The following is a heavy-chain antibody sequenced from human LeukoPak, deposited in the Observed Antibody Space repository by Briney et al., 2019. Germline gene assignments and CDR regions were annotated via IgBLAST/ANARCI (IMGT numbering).Heavy chain of an antibody. CDR3: ARRTDYDILTGYYHDMDV. CDR2: ISGSGGST. V-gene: IGHV3-23*01. D-gene: IGHD3-9*01. CDR1: GFTFSSYG. Sequence: PGGSLRLSWAASGFTFSSYGMSWVRQAPGKGLGWVSAISGSGGSTYYADSVKGRFTISRDNSKNTLYLQMNRLRAEETAVYYCARRTDYDILTGYYHDMDVWGKGTTVTISS. J-gene: IGHJ6*03.